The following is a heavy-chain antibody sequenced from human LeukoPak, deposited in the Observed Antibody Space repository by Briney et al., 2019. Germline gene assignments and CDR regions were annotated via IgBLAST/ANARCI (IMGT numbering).Heavy chain of an antibody. Sequence: ASVKVSCKASGGTFSSYAISWVRQAPGQGLEWMGRIIPILGIANYAQKFQGRVTITADKSMSTAYMELSSLRSEDTAVYYCASRGVTGFDYWGQGTLVTVSS. CDR1: GGTFSSYA. J-gene: IGHJ4*02. CDR3: ASRGVTGFDY. V-gene: IGHV1-69*04. CDR2: IIPILGIA. D-gene: IGHD3-10*01.